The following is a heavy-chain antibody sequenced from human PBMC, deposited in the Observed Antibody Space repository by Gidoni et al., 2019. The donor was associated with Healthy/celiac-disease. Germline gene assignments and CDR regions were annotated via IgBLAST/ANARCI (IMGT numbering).Heavy chain of an antibody. J-gene: IGHJ4*02. V-gene: IGHV3-23*01. CDR3: AKDLREGEGY. Sequence: EAQLLESGGGLVQQGGSLRRHRAAAGCTFSSYAMSWVRQAPWKGLEWVSAIGGSGGSTYYADSVKGRFTISRDNSKNTLYLQMSSLRAEDTAVYYCAKDLREGEGYWGQGTLVTVSS. D-gene: IGHD3-16*01. CDR2: IGGSGGST. CDR1: GCTFSSYA.